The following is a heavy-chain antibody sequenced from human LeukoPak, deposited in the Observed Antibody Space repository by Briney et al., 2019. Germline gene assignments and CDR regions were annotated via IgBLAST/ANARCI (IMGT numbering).Heavy chain of an antibody. CDR3: ARDGIVVVTAGHYYYGMDV. D-gene: IGHD2-21*02. CDR2: ISAYNGNT. CDR1: GYTCTSYG. V-gene: IGHV1-18*01. J-gene: IGHJ6*02. Sequence: ASVKVSCKASGYTCTSYGISWVRQAPGQGLEWMGWISAYNGNTNYAQKFQGRVTMTTDTSTSTAYMEMRSPRSDDTAVYYCARDGIVVVTAGHYYYGMDVWGQGTTVTVSS.